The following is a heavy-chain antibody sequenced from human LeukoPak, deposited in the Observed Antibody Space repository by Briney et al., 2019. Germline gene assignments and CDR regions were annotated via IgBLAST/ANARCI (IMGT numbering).Heavy chain of an antibody. CDR1: GGSFSGYY. V-gene: IGHV4-34*01. CDR3: ARTTMVTPSADY. CDR2: INRSGST. Sequence: KPSETLSLTCAVHGGSFSGYYWNWIRQPPGKGLEWIGEINRSGSTNYNPSLKSRVTLSVDTSKNQFSLKVRSVTAADTAVYYCARTTMVTPSADYWGQGTLVTVSS. J-gene: IGHJ4*02. D-gene: IGHD5-18*01.